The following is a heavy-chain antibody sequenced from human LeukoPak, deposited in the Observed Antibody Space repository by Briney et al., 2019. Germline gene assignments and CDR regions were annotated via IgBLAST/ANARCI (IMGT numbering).Heavy chain of an antibody. CDR1: GGSFSGYY. CDR2: INHSGST. CDR3: ARAGVVVAATRLEVGNWFDP. D-gene: IGHD2-15*01. J-gene: IGHJ5*02. V-gene: IGHV4-34*01. Sequence: SETLSLTCAVYGGSFSGYYWSWIRQPPGKGLEWIGEINHSGSTNYNPSLKSRVTISVDTSKNQFSLKLSSVTAADTAVYYCARAGVVVAATRLEVGNWFDPWGQGTLVTVSS.